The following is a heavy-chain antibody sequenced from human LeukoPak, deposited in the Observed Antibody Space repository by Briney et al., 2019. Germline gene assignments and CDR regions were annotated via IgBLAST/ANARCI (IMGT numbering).Heavy chain of an antibody. CDR1: GGSISSGGYY. CDR2: IYYSGST. V-gene: IGHV4-30-4*08. Sequence: SETLSLTCTVSGGSISSGGYYWSWIRQHPGKGLEWIGYIYYSGSTYYNPSLKSRVTISVDTSKNQFSLKLSSVTAADTAVYYCARVPYYDSSGHFDYWGQGTLVTVSS. D-gene: IGHD3-22*01. CDR3: ARVPYYDSSGHFDY. J-gene: IGHJ4*02.